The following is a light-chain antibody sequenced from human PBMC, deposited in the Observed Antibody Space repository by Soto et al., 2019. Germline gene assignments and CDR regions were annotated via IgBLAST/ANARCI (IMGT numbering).Light chain of an antibody. CDR2: GAS. CDR1: QSVSSN. V-gene: IGKV3D-15*01. Sequence: EVVTTQSPATLSVSPGERAAVSCRASQSVSSNSAWYQQKPGQAPRLLIYGASTRATGIPARFIGSGAGTAYTLSISSLQSEDSAVYDCQQYNNWPPITFGQGTRVEIK. J-gene: IGKJ5*01. CDR3: QQYNNWPPIT.